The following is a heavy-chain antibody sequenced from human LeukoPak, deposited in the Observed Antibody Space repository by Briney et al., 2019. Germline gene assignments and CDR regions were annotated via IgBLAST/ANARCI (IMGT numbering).Heavy chain of an antibody. CDR1: GGSISNYY. J-gene: IGHJ4*02. V-gene: IGHV4-59*08. CDR2: IYYSGST. Sequence: SETLSLTCTVSGGSISNYYWSWVRQPPGKGLEWIGYIYYSGSTSYNPSLKSRVTISVDTSKNQLSLKLSSVTAADTAVYSCARHHRVETGCFDYWGQGTLVTVYS. CDR3: ARHHRVETGCFDY. D-gene: IGHD4-23*01.